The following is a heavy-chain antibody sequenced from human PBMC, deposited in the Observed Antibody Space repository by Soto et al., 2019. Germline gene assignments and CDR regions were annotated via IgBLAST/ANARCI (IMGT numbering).Heavy chain of an antibody. D-gene: IGHD3-10*01. CDR3: ASEIKGVTSFDY. CDR2: INGGVNGT. V-gene: IGHV1-3*01. J-gene: IGHJ4*02. Sequence: QVQLIQSGPVMMQPGASVKVSCKASGFTSFSFAFHWVRQAPGQDPEWLGWINGGVNGTIYAQKLQGRDTITRDKSANIVYLEVNTRTSDDTAVYYCASEIKGVTSFDYWGQGTLVNVSS. CDR1: GFTSFSFA.